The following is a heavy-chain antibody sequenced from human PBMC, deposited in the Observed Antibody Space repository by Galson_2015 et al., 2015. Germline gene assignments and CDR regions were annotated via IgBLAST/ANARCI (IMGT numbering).Heavy chain of an antibody. CDR3: AKGFLDCSSPSCLYYYYGMDV. Sequence: SLRLSCAASGFTFSSYGMHWVRQAPGKGLEWVAVISYDGSNKYYADSVKGRFTISRDNSKNTLYLQMNSLRAEDTAVYYCAKGFLDCSSPSCLYYYYGMDVWGQGTPVPVSS. J-gene: IGHJ6*02. V-gene: IGHV3-30*18. D-gene: IGHD2-2*01. CDR1: GFTFSSYG. CDR2: ISYDGSNK.